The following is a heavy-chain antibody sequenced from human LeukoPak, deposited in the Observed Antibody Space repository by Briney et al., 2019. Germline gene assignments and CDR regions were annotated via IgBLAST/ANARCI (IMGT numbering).Heavy chain of an antibody. J-gene: IGHJ4*02. V-gene: IGHV3-20*04. CDR2: INWNGGST. D-gene: IGHD3-9*01. CDR1: GFTFDDYG. Sequence: PGGSLRLSCAASGFTFDDYGMSWVRHAPGKGLEWVSGINWNGGSTGYADSVKGRFTISRDNAKNSLYLQMNSLRAEDTALYYCARGGDILTGYHPPFDYWGQGTLVTVSS. CDR3: ARGGDILTGYHPPFDY.